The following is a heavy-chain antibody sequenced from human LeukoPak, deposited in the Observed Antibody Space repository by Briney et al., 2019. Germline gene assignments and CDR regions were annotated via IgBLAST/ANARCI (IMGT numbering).Heavy chain of an antibody. CDR3: ARDGTPLTGRRYFDY. D-gene: IGHD1-1*01. Sequence: SETLSLTCTVSGGSISSYYWSWIRQPAGKGLEWIGRIYTSGSTNYNPSLKSRVTMSVDTSKNQFSLKLSSVTAADTAVYYCARDGTPLTGRRYFDYWGQGTLVTVSS. CDR1: GGSISSYY. J-gene: IGHJ4*02. CDR2: IYTSGST. V-gene: IGHV4-4*07.